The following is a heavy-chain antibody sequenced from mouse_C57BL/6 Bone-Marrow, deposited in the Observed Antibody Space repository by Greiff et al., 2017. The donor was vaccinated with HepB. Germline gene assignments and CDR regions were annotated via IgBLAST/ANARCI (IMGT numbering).Heavy chain of an antibody. V-gene: IGHV5-16*01. CDR3: ARGTTVVARNWYFDV. J-gene: IGHJ1*03. CDR2: INYDGSST. D-gene: IGHD1-1*01. Sequence: EVKVEESEGGLVQPGSSMKLSCTASGFTFSDYYMAWVRQVPEKGLEWVANINYDGSSTYYLDSLKSRFIISRDNAKNILYLQMSSLKSEDTATYYCARGTTVVARNWYFDVWGTGTTVTVSS. CDR1: GFTFSDYY.